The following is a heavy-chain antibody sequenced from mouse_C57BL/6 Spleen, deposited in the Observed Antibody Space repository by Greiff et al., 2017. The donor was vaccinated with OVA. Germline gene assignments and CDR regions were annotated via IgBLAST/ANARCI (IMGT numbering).Heavy chain of an antibody. CDR1: GFTFSSYA. J-gene: IGHJ4*01. Sequence: EVMVVESGGGLVKPGGSLKLSCAASGFTFSSYAMSWVRQTPEKRLEWVATISDGGSYTYYPDNVKGRFTISRDNAKNNLYLQMSHLKSEDTAMYYCARGGTTVVGDYAMDYWGQGTSVTVSS. V-gene: IGHV5-4*03. D-gene: IGHD1-1*01. CDR2: ISDGGSYT. CDR3: ARGGTTVVGDYAMDY.